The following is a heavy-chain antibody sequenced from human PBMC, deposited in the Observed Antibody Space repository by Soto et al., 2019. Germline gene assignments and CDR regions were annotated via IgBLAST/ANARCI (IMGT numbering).Heavy chain of an antibody. D-gene: IGHD3-3*01. V-gene: IGHV3-30*18. CDR3: AKDGQGDYDFWSGYSLGYYYYYGMDV. CDR2: ISYDGSNK. J-gene: IGHJ6*02. CDR1: GFTFSSYG. Sequence: QVQLVESGGGVVQPGRSLRLSCAASGFTFSSYGMHWVRQAPGKGLEWVAVISYDGSNKYYADSVKGRFTISRDNSKNTLYLQMNSLRAEDTAVYYCAKDGQGDYDFWSGYSLGYYYYYGMDVWGQGTTVTVSS.